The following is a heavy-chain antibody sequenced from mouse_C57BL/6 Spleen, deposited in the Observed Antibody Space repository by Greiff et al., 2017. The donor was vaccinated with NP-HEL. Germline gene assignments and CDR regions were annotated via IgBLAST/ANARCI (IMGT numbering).Heavy chain of an antibody. CDR2: INPNNGGT. CDR3: ASNYDNFDY. J-gene: IGHJ2*01. D-gene: IGHD2-1*01. V-gene: IGHV1-26*01. Sequence: EVQLQQSGPELVKPGASVKISCKASGYTFTDYYMNWVKQSHGKSLEWIGDINPNNGGTSYNQKFKGKATLTVDKSSSTAYMELRSLTSEDSAVYYCASNYDNFDYWGQGTTLTVSS. CDR1: GYTFTDYY.